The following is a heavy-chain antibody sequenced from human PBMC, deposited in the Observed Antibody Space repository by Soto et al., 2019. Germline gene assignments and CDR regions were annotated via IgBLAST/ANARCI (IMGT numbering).Heavy chain of an antibody. Sequence: EVQLVESGGGLVQPGGSQRLSCAASGFTFGPYWMTWVRQAPGKGLEWVAKIKPDGSEKYYVDSVKGRFTISRDNTKTSLYLQMNSLRAEDTAVYYCARPYTVAGSSYWCFDLWGRGTLVTVSS. CDR1: GFTFGPYW. V-gene: IGHV3-7*01. J-gene: IGHJ2*01. CDR3: ARPYTVAGSSYWCFDL. D-gene: IGHD3-16*01. CDR2: IKPDGSEK.